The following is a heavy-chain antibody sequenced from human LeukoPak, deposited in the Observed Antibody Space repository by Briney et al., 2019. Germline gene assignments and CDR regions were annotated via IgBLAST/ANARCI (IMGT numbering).Heavy chain of an antibody. V-gene: IGHV4-59*08. CDR3: ARHRGPTYYYGSGSYPLDY. CDR1: GGSISSYY. CDR2: VYYTGST. Sequence: SETLSLTCTVSGGSISSYYWSWVRQPPGKGLEWIGFVYYTGSTNYSPSLKSRVTISVDTSKNQFSLKLSSVTAADTAVYYCARHRGPTYYYGSGSYPLDYWGQGTLVTVSS. D-gene: IGHD3-10*01. J-gene: IGHJ4*02.